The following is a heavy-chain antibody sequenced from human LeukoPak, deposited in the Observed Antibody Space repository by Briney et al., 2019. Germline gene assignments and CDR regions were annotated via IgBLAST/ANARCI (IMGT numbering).Heavy chain of an antibody. Sequence: PSETLSLTCTVSGGSISSYYWSWIRQPPGKGLEWIGYIYYSGSTNYNPSLKSRVTISVDTSKNQFSLKLSSVTAADTAVYYCARTKNWHYYYYYMDVWGKGTTVTISS. CDR1: GGSISSYY. D-gene: IGHD1-1*01. CDR3: ARTKNWHYYYYYMDV. CDR2: IYYSGST. J-gene: IGHJ6*03. V-gene: IGHV4-59*01.